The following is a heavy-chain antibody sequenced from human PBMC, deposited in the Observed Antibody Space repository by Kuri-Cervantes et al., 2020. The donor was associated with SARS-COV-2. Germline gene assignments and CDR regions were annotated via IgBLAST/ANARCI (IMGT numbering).Heavy chain of an antibody. CDR2: ISSSGGIYM. D-gene: IGHD2-15*01. Sequence: LSLTCAASGFTFSDYYMSWIRQAPGKGLEWVSYISSSGGIYMQYADSVKGRFTISRANAKKSLYLEMNSLRAEDTAVYYCARQGYCSGGSCYSGAMDVWGQGTTVTVSS. CDR3: ARQGYCSGGSCYSGAMDV. J-gene: IGHJ6*02. CDR1: GFTFSDYY. V-gene: IGHV3-11*01.